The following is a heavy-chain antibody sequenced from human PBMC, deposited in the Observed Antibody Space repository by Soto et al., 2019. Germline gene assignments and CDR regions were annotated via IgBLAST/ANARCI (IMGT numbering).Heavy chain of an antibody. V-gene: IGHV3-23*01. CDR2: ISGGGGNT. Sequence: EVQLLESGGGLVQPGGSLRLSCAASGFTFSSYAMSWVRQTPGKGLGWVSGISGGGGNTYYADSVTGRFTISRDNSRNTLYLQMNSLRAADTAIYYCAKDRGAGGRFSGIAVAGIPSWGQGTLVTVSS. J-gene: IGHJ5*02. CDR3: AKDRGAGGRFSGIAVAGIPS. D-gene: IGHD6-19*01. CDR1: GFTFSSYA.